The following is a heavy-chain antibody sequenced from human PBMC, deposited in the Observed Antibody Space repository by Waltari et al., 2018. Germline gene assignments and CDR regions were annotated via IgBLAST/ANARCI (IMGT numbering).Heavy chain of an antibody. V-gene: IGHV4-34*01. CDR3: AREGESVDSSGWYYFDY. Sequence: QVQLQQWGAGLLKPSETLSLTCAVYGGSLSDYYWSWIRQPPGKGLEWIGEINHSGSTNYNPSLRSRVTISVDTSKNQFSLKLSSVTAAYTAIYYCAREGESVDSSGWYYFDYWGQGTLVTVSS. J-gene: IGHJ4*02. CDR1: GGSLSDYY. D-gene: IGHD6-19*01. CDR2: INHSGST.